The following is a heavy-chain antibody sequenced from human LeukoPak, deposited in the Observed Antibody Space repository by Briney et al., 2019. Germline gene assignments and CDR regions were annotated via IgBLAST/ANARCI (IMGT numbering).Heavy chain of an antibody. Sequence: GGSLRLSCAASGFTFSSYAMSWVRQAPGKGLEWVSAISGSGGSTYYADSVKGRFTISRGNSKNTLYLQMNSLRAEDTAVYYCAKFGYDILTGYDYWGQGTLVTVSS. CDR1: GFTFSSYA. CDR2: ISGSGGST. J-gene: IGHJ4*02. D-gene: IGHD3-9*01. CDR3: AKFGYDILTGYDY. V-gene: IGHV3-23*01.